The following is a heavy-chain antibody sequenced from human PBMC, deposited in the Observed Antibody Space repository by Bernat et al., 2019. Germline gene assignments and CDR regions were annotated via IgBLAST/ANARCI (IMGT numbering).Heavy chain of an antibody. Sequence: GGGGGGAGASVKGSCGAAGGAFSSYTISWVRPAPGQGLAWMGRLIPILGIANYAQKFQGRVTITADNSTSTAYMELSSLRSEDTAVYYCASDPTTTVTQAFYYYGMDVWGQGTTVTVSS. CDR2: LIPILGIA. V-gene: IGHV1-69*02. CDR1: GGAFSSYT. J-gene: IGHJ6*02. D-gene: IGHD4-17*01. CDR3: ASDPTTTVTQAFYYYGMDV.